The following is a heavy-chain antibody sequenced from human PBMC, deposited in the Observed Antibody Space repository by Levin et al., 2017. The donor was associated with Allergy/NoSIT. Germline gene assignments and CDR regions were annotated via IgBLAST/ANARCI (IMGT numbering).Heavy chain of an antibody. CDR3: ARGGYGGDTDAFDI. D-gene: IGHD4-23*01. V-gene: IGHV3-11*01. Sequence: GESLKISCAASGFTFSDYYMSWIRQAPGKGLEWVSYISSSGSTIYYADSVKGRFTISRDNAKNSLYLQMNSLRAEDTAVYYCARGGYGGDTDAFDIWGQGTMVTVSS. CDR1: GFTFSDYY. J-gene: IGHJ3*02. CDR2: ISSSGSTI.